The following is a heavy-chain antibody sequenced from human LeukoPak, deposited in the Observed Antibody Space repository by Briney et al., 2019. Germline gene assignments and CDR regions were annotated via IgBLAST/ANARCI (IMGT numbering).Heavy chain of an antibody. CDR3: AGGGSSYGGKGVCAY. Sequence: KTSETLSLTCTVSGGSISSGGYYWSWIRQHPGKGLEWIGYIYYSGSTYYNPSLKSRVTISVDTSKNQFSLKLSSVTAADTAVYYCAGGGSSYGGKGVCAYWGQGTLVTVSS. CDR1: GGSISSGGYY. CDR2: IYYSGST. J-gene: IGHJ4*02. D-gene: IGHD4-23*01. V-gene: IGHV4-31*03.